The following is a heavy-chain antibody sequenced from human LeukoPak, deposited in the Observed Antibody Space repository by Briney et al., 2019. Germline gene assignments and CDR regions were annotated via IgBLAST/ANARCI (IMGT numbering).Heavy chain of an antibody. V-gene: IGHV3-7*03. Sequence: GGSLRLSCAASGFTFSNAWMSWVRQAPGKGLEWVANMNQDGSERNYVDSVKGRLTISRDNAKGSLYLQMNGLRAEDTAVYFCVKDRGYSTFDYWGQGTLVTVSS. CDR2: MNQDGSER. D-gene: IGHD4-23*01. CDR1: GFTFSNAW. J-gene: IGHJ4*02. CDR3: VKDRGYSTFDY.